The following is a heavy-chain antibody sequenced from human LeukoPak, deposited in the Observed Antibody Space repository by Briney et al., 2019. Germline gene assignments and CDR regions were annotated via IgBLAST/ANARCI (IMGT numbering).Heavy chain of an antibody. CDR3: ARDPFRGQQWLVWGY. CDR1: GGSISSGGYY. Sequence: SETLSLTCTVSGGSISSGGYYWSWIRQHPGKGLEWIGYIYYSGSTYYNPSLKSRVTISVDTSKNQFSLKLSSVTAADTAVYYCARDPFRGQQWLVWGYWGQGTLVTVSS. J-gene: IGHJ4*02. CDR2: IYYSGST. V-gene: IGHV4-31*03. D-gene: IGHD6-19*01.